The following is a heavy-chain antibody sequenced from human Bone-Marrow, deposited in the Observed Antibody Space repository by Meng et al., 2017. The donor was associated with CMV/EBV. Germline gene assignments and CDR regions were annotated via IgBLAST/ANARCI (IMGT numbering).Heavy chain of an antibody. D-gene: IGHD3-3*01. CDR2: IIPILGIV. J-gene: IGHJ4*02. Sequence: SSEKVSCKASGGTFSSYAMGWVRQAPGQGLEWMGRIIPILGIVNYAQKFQGRDTITADKSTSKAYMELSSLRSEDTAVYYCARVKSVYDFWCGTQWDYFDYWGQGTLVTVSS. CDR1: GGTFSSYA. CDR3: ARVKSVYDFWCGTQWDYFDY. V-gene: IGHV1-69*04.